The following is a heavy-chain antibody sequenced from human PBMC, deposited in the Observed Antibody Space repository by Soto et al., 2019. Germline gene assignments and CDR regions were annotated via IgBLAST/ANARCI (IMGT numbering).Heavy chain of an antibody. Sequence: GGSLRLSCAASGFTFSTYAMSWVRQAPGKGLEWVSAISGSGGSTYYADPVKGRFTISRDNSKNTLYLQMNSLRAEDTAVYYCAREVLCSGGSCYYYYYGMDVWGQGTTVTVSS. V-gene: IGHV3-23*01. CDR3: AREVLCSGGSCYYYYYGMDV. CDR1: GFTFSTYA. CDR2: ISGSGGST. J-gene: IGHJ6*02. D-gene: IGHD2-15*01.